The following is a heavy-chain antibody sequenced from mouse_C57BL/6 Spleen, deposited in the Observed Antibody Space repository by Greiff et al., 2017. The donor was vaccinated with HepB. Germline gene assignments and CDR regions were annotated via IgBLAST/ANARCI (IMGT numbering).Heavy chain of an antibody. J-gene: IGHJ4*01. CDR2: IYPGDGDT. Sequence: VQLQQSGPELVKPGASVKISCKASGYAFSSSWMNWVKQRPGKGLEWIGRIYPGDGDTNYNGKFKGKATLTADKSSSTAYMQLSSLTSEDSAVYCCARQPFYYAMDYWGQGTSVTVSS. CDR3: ARQPFYYAMDY. V-gene: IGHV1-82*01. CDR1: GYAFSSSW.